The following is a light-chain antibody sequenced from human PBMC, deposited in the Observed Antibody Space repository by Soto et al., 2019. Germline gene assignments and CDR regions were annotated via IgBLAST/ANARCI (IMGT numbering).Light chain of an antibody. J-gene: IGKJ4*01. CDR2: GAS. CDR3: QQYGRSGT. CDR1: QSVSSSY. Sequence: EIVLTQSPGTLSLSPGERAPLSCRASQSVSSSYLAWYQQKPGQAPRVLIYGASSRATGIPDRFSGSGSGTNFTLTISRLEPEDFAVYYCQQYGRSGTFGGGTKVDIK. V-gene: IGKV3-20*01.